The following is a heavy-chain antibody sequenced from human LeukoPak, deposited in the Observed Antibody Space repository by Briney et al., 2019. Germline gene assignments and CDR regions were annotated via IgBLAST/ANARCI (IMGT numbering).Heavy chain of an antibody. V-gene: IGHV1-69*06. Sequence: ASVKVSCKASGGTFSNYAISWVRQAPGQGLEWMGGIIPIFGTANYAQKFRGRVTITADKSTSTAYMELRSLRSDDTAVYYCARDDYGDRNYYYYYYMDVWGKGTTVTVSS. CDR2: IIPIFGTA. J-gene: IGHJ6*03. CDR1: GGTFSNYA. CDR3: ARDDYGDRNYYYYYYMDV. D-gene: IGHD4-17*01.